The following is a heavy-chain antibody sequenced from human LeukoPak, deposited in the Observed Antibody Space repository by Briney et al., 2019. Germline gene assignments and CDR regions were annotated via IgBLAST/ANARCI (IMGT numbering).Heavy chain of an antibody. Sequence: GGSLRLSCAASGFTFSGSAMHWVRQASGKGLEWVGRIRSKANSYATAYAASVKGRFTISRDDSKNTAYLQMNSLKTEDTAVYYCARLDILTGYYTVDYWGQGTLVTVSS. J-gene: IGHJ4*02. D-gene: IGHD3-9*01. V-gene: IGHV3-73*01. CDR2: IRSKANSYAT. CDR1: GFTFSGSA. CDR3: ARLDILTGYYTVDY.